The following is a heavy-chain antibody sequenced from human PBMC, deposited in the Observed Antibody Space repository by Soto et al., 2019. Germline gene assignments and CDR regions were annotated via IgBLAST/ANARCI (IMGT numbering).Heavy chain of an antibody. CDR2: ISAYNGNT. CDR3: ARDLLRDYYDSSGYRGEYFQH. D-gene: IGHD3-22*01. CDR1: GYTFTSYG. V-gene: IGHV1-18*01. Sequence: QVQLVQSGAEVKKPGASVKVSCKASGYTFTSYGVSWVRQAPGQGLEWMGWISAYNGNTNYAQKLQGRVTMTTDTSTSTAYMELRSLRSDDTAVYYCARDLLRDYYDSSGYRGEYFQHWGQVTLVTVSS. J-gene: IGHJ1*01.